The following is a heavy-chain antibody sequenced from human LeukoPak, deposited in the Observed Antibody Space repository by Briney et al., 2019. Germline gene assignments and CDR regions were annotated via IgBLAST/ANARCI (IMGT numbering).Heavy chain of an antibody. V-gene: IGHV3-30*04. J-gene: IGHJ4*02. CDR2: ISYDGSDN. CDR1: GFTFSNYA. CDR3: ASLRISVGTTLDY. Sequence: GRSLRLSCVASGFTFSNYAIHWVRQAPGKGLEWVAVISYDGSDNYYADSVKGRFTISRDNAKNSLYLQMNSLRAEDTAVYYCASLRISVGTTLDYWGQGTLVTVSS. D-gene: IGHD1-14*01.